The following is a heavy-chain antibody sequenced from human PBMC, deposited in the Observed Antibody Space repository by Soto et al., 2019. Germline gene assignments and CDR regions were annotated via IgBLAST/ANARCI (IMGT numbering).Heavy chain of an antibody. V-gene: IGHV3-33*01. J-gene: IGHJ4*02. Sequence: QVQLVESGGGVVQPGRSLRLSCAASGFTFSSYGMHWVRQAPGKGLEWVAVIWYDGSNKYYADSVKGRFTISRDNSKXXXXXXXXXXXXXXXXXXXXXXXXXXXXPDYWGQGTLVTVSS. CDR2: IWYDGSNK. CDR3: XXXXXXXXPDY. CDR1: GFTFSSYG.